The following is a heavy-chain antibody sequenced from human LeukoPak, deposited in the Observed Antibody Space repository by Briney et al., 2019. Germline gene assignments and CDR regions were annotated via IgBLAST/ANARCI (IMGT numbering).Heavy chain of an antibody. V-gene: IGHV3-48*02. CDR3: ARDYYDSSGYFYPNAFDI. CDR1: GFTFSTYS. CDR2: ISSSRTI. J-gene: IGHJ3*02. Sequence: TGGSLRLSCAASGFTFSTYSMNWVRQAPGEGLEWISYISSSRTIYYADSVKGRFNISSDNGKNSLYLQMNSLRDEDTAVYYCARDYYDSSGYFYPNAFDIWGQGTMVTVSS. D-gene: IGHD3-22*01.